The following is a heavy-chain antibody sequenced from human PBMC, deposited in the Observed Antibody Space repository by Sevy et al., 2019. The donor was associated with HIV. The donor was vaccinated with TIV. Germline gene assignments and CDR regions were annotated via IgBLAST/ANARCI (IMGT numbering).Heavy chain of an antibody. V-gene: IGHV3-23*01. CDR1: GFTFNNHA. CDR2: VSGSGGSA. Sequence: GGSLRLSCAASGFTFNNHAMIWVRQAPGRGLEWVSAVSGSGGSAYYADSVKGRFTISKDNSKNTLYLQMSGLSAEDTAVYYCARTVVSDYWGQGTQVTVSS. CDR3: ARTVVSDY. D-gene: IGHD2-8*02. J-gene: IGHJ4*02.